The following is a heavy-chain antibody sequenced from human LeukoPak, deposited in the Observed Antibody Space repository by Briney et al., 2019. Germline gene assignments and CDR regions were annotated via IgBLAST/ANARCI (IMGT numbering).Heavy chain of an antibody. Sequence: PGATLRLSCTTSGFTFGDYAMNWVRQAPGKGLEWVAFIGRKAYGGTTDYAASVKGRFTISRDDSKSIAYLQMNSLKTEDTAVYYCVRRYSYAYGYFDSWGQGTLVTVSA. V-gene: IGHV3-49*04. D-gene: IGHD5-18*01. CDR2: IGRKAYGGTT. J-gene: IGHJ4*02. CDR3: VRRYSYAYGYFDS. CDR1: GFTFGDYA.